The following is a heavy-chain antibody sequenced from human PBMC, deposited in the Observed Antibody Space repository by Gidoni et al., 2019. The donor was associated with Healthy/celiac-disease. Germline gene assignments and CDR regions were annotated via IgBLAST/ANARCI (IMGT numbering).Heavy chain of an antibody. CDR3: TTDLGDCSSTSCLYSYGTPIDY. D-gene: IGHD2-2*01. CDR1: GFTFINAW. Sequence: EVQLVESGGGLVKPGGSLRLSCAASGFTFINAWMSWVRQAPGKGLEWVGRIKSKTDGGTTDYAAPVKGRFTISRDDSKNTLYLQMNSLKTEDTAVYYCTTDLGDCSSTSCLYSYGTPIDYWGQGTLVTVSS. CDR2: IKSKTDGGTT. J-gene: IGHJ4*02. V-gene: IGHV3-15*01.